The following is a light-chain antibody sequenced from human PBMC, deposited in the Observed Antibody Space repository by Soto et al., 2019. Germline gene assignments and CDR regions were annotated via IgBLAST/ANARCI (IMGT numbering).Light chain of an antibody. J-gene: IGLJ2*01. CDR2: LNSDGSH. CDR1: SGHSNYA. V-gene: IGLV4-69*01. CDR3: QPGGSGIVV. Sequence: QLVLTQSPSASASLGASVKLTCTLSSGHSNYAIAWHQQQSEKGPRYLMKLNSDGSHSKGDGIADRFSGSSSGAERYLTIPSLQSEDDADYYCQPGGSGIVVFGGGTKLTVL.